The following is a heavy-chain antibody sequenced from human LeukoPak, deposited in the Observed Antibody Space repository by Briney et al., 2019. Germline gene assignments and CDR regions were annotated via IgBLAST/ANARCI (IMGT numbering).Heavy chain of an antibody. J-gene: IGHJ6*02. CDR2: ISSSGSTI. CDR1: GFTFSDYY. Sequence: GGSLRRSCAASGFTFSDYYMSWIRQAPGKGLEWVSYISSSGSTIYYADSVKGRFTISRDNAKNSLYLQMNSLRAEDTAVYYCEGGPDIVVVPDATYGMDVWGQGTTVTVSS. CDR3: EGGPDIVVVPDATYGMDV. V-gene: IGHV3-11*01. D-gene: IGHD2-2*01.